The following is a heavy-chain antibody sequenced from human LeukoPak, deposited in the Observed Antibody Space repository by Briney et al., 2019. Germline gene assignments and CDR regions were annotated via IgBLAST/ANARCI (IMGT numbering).Heavy chain of an antibody. Sequence: ASVKVSCKASGYTFTDYYMHWVRQAPGQGLEWMGGINPKSGDTRYAQKFQGRVTMTRDTSITTAYMDLSSLRSDDTAVYYCAREWDYYAFWGQGTLVTVSS. V-gene: IGHV1-2*02. CDR2: INPKSGDT. J-gene: IGHJ4*02. CDR1: GYTFTDYY. CDR3: AREWDYYAF.